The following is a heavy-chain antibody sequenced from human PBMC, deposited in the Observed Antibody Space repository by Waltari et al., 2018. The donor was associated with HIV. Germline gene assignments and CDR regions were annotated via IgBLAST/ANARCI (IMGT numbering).Heavy chain of an antibody. Sequence: QVQLVQSGAEVKKPGASVKVSCKASGYTFTGDSIPWLRQAPGQGLEWMGWINPNSGGTNYAQNFQGRVTMTRDTSISTAYMELSRLRSDDTAVYYCATPSYDSSGYYSAGSEFDYWGQGTLVTVSS. CDR2: INPNSGGT. CDR1: GYTFTGDS. D-gene: IGHD3-22*01. V-gene: IGHV1-2*02. J-gene: IGHJ4*02. CDR3: ATPSYDSSGYYSAGSEFDY.